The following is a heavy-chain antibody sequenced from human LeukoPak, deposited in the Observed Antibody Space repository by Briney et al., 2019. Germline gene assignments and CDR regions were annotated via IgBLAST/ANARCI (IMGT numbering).Heavy chain of an antibody. CDR3: ARSFTSSLSWFEELSGEERDHGWFDP. V-gene: IGHV4-39*07. CDR2: IYHSGST. Sequence: SETLSLTCTVSGGSIGSSSYYWGWIRQPPGKGLEWIGNIYHSGSTFYNPSLKSRVTISVDTSNNQFSLKLTSVTAADTAVYYCARSFTSSLSWFEELSGEERDHGWFDPWGQGTLVTVSS. D-gene: IGHD3-10*01. CDR1: GGSIGSSSYY. J-gene: IGHJ5*02.